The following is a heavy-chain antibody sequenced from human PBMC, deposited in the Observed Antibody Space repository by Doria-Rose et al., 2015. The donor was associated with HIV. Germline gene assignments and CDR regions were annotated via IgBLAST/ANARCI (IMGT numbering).Heavy chain of an antibody. CDR3: ARIKSSRWYHKYYFDF. J-gene: IGHJ4*02. D-gene: IGHD6-13*01. V-gene: IGHV2-26*01. Sequence: QVTLKESGPVLVKPTETLTLTCTVSGVSLSSPGMGVSWIRQPPGKALEWLANIFSGDAGSYKTSLKSRLTISRCTSKSQVVLTMTDMDPVDTATYYCARIKSSRWYHKYYFDFWGQGTLVIVSA. CDR2: IFSGDAG. CDR1: GVSLSSPGMG.